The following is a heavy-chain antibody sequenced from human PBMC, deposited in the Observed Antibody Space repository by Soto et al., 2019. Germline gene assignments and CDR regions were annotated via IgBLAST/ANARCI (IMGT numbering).Heavy chain of an antibody. V-gene: IGHV1-18*01. D-gene: IGHD6-6*01. Sequence: QVHLVQSGAEVKKPGASVKVSCKGSGYGFTTYGISWVRQAPGQGLEWMAWISAHNGNTNYAQKRQGRVTVTRDTSTSTADMELRSLSDDAAAVYYCGRGRDGDYWGQGALVTVSS. CDR1: GYGFTTYG. CDR3: GRGRDGDY. J-gene: IGHJ4*02. CDR2: ISAHNGNT.